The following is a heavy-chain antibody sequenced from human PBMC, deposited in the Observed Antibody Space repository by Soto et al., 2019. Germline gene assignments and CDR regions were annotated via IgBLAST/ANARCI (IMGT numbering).Heavy chain of an antibody. J-gene: IGHJ6*02. CDR1: GGSISSSSYY. CDR3: ARLWFGYDCYGMDV. D-gene: IGHD3-10*01. CDR2: IYYSGST. V-gene: IGHV4-39*01. Sequence: QLQLQESGPGLVKPSETLSLTCTVSGGSISSSSYYWGWIRQPPGKGLEWIGSIYYSGSTYYNPSLKSRVTIPVDTSKNQFSLKLSSVPAADTAVYYCARLWFGYDCYGMDVWGQGTTVTVSS.